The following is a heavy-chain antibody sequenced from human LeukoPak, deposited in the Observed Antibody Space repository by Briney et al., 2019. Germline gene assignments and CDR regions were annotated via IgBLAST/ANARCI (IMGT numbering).Heavy chain of an antibody. CDR2: INPNSGGT. J-gene: IGHJ4*02. V-gene: IGHV1-2*02. CDR1: GCTFTGYY. D-gene: IGHD3-22*01. CDR3: ARVQGSYYDSSGYYPDY. Sequence: ASVKVSCKASGCTFTGYYMHWVRQAPGQGLEWMGWINPNSGGTNYAQKFQGRVTMTRDTSISTAYMELSRLRSDDTAVYYCARVQGSYYDSSGYYPDYWGQGTLVTVSS.